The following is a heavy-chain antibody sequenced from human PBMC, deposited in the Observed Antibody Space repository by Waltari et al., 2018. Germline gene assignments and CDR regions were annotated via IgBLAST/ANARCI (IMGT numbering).Heavy chain of an antibody. V-gene: IGHV3-33*01. D-gene: IGHD1-26*01. J-gene: IGHJ6*02. Sequence: QVQLAESGGGVVQPGRSLRLSCAASGFTFSSSGMHWVRQARGKVEWWGAVICYDGSNKYYADSVKSRFTIARDNSKNALYLQRNSRRAEDTAVYYWARNVGYGMDVWGQGTTVTVSS. CDR1: GFTFSSSG. CDR3: ARNVGYGMDV. CDR2: ICYDGSNK.